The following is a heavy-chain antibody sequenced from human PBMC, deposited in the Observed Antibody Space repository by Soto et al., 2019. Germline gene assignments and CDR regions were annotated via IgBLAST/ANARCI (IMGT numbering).Heavy chain of an antibody. V-gene: IGHV1-18*01. CDR1: GYTFTSYG. CDR3: ARALYYYDNSGLAF. Sequence: QVHLEQSGPEVKKPGASVKVSCKASGYTFTSYGISWLRLVPGQGLEWMGWINIYGGGTNYAQKYQDRVTMTRDTSTNTVYLEMRSLTSDDTAIYYCARALYYYDNSGLAFWGQGTLVTVSS. CDR2: INIYGGGT. J-gene: IGHJ4*02. D-gene: IGHD3-22*01.